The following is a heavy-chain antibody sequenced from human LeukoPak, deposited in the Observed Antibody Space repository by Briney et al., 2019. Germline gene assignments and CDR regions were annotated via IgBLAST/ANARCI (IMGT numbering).Heavy chain of an antibody. CDR1: GFTFSTYW. CDR2: INPDGSKT. V-gene: IGHV3-74*01. J-gene: IGHJ4*02. D-gene: IGHD3-9*01. CDR3: AKSMTGVNDY. Sequence: GGSLRLSCAASGFTFSTYWFHWVSQAPGKGLVWVSRINPDGSKTDYADSVKGRFTISRDNAKNTLYLQMSGLRAEDTAIYYCAKSMTGVNDYWGQGTLVTVSS.